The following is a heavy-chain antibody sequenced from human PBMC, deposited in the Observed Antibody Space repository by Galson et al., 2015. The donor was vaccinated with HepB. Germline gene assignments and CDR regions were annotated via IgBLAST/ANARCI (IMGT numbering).Heavy chain of an antibody. D-gene: IGHD2-8*01. Sequence: SLRLSCAASGFTFSTYSMNWVRQAPGMGLEWVSYISSSSSTIYYADSVKGRFTISRDNAKNSLYLQMNSLRAEDTAVYYCARLFMPYVDYWGQGTLVTVSS. CDR1: GFTFSTYS. J-gene: IGHJ4*02. CDR3: ARLFMPYVDY. CDR2: ISSSSSTI. V-gene: IGHV3-48*01.